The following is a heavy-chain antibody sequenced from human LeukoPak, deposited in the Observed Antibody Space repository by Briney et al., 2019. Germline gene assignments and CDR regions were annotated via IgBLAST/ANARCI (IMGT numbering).Heavy chain of an antibody. CDR2: IYPGDADT. Sequence: GSPRKSTWQGSGHSSTCSWIGWVCQMPAKGMARKGVIYPGDADTRNSPSLKALVTMSADKSMSTGYLQWSSLKASDTAMYYCARTPRYCSSTSCYFSDYWGQGTLVTVSS. CDR3: ARTPRYCSSTSCYFSDY. D-gene: IGHD2-2*01. V-gene: IGHV5-51*01. J-gene: IGHJ4*02. CDR1: GHSSTCSW.